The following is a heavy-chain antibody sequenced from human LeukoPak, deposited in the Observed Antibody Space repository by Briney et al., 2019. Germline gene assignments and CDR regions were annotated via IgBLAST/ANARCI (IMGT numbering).Heavy chain of an antibody. Sequence: PSETLSLTCAVYGGSFSGYYWSWVRQAPGKGLEWVSVIYSGGSTYYADSVKGRFTISRDNSKNTLYLQMKSLRAEDTAVYYCARTDETAPAEDFQHWGQGTLVTVSS. V-gene: IGHV3-53*01. CDR2: IYSGGST. D-gene: IGHD2-21*02. J-gene: IGHJ1*01. CDR3: ARTDETAPAEDFQH. CDR1: GGSFSGYY.